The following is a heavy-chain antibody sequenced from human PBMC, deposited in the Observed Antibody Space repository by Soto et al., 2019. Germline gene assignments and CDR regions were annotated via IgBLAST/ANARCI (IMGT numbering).Heavy chain of an antibody. J-gene: IGHJ4*02. D-gene: IGHD5-12*01. CDR1: GFSFGDYA. Sequence: EVPLVESGGGLVQPGRSLRLSCTTSGFSFGDYAMSWFRQAPGKGLEWVGFIRSKPYGESTEYAASVRGRFSISRDNYKSVAYLQMNSLRTEDTAVYYCTRDVDSGWRYFDYWGQGTLVSVSS. CDR3: TRDVDSGWRYFDY. CDR2: IRSKPYGEST. V-gene: IGHV3-49*03.